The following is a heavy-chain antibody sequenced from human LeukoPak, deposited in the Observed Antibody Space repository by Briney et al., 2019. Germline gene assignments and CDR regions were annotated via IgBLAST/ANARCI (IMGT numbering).Heavy chain of an antibody. CDR2: IHSGGWT. Sequence: GGSLRLSCAASGFTVSSNYMSWVRQAPGKGLEWVSVIHSGGWTYHAGSVKGRFTVSRDTSKNILYLQMNSLRAEDTAVYYCVRGGNSGSYYNNWFDPWGQGILVTVSS. D-gene: IGHD3-10*01. J-gene: IGHJ5*02. CDR3: VRGGNSGSYYNNWFDP. CDR1: GFTVSSNY. V-gene: IGHV3-53*01.